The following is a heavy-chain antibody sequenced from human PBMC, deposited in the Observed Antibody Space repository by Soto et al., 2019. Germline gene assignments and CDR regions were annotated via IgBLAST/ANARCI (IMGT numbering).Heavy chain of an antibody. CDR1: GGSFSGYY. V-gene: IGHV4-34*01. D-gene: IGHD6-19*01. CDR3: ARAHIHSSPTFDI. J-gene: IGHJ3*02. CDR2: INHSGST. Sequence: QVQLQQWGAGLLKPSETLSLTCAVYGGSFSGYYWSWIRQPPGKGLEWIGEINHSGSTNYNPSLKSRVTISVDTSKNQFSLKLSSVTAADTAVYYCARAHIHSSPTFDIWGQGTMVTVSS.